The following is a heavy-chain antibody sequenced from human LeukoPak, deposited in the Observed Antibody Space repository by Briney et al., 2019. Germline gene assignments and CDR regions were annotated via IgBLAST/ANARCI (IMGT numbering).Heavy chain of an antibody. CDR2: IRYDGSNK. CDR3: AKDGIAAASHYYYYYYMDV. V-gene: IGHV3-30*02. D-gene: IGHD6-13*01. CDR1: GFTFNSYG. Sequence: GGSLRLSCAASGFTFNSYGMHWVRQAPGKGLEWVAFIRYDGSNKYYADSVTGRFTISRDNSKNTLYLEVNSLRAEDTAVYYCAKDGIAAASHYYYYYYMDVWGTGTTVTVSS. J-gene: IGHJ6*03.